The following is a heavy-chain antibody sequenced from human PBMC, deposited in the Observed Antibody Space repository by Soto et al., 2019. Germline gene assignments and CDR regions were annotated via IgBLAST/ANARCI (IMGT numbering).Heavy chain of an antibody. J-gene: IGHJ5*02. CDR3: ARRLQYYDFWSGYYTPSNWFDP. CDR2: INHSGST. Sequence: PSETLSLTCAVYGGSFSGYCWSWIRQPPGKGLEWIGEINHSGSTNYNPSLKSRVTISVDTSKNQFSLKLSSVTAADTAVYYCARRLQYYDFWSGYYTPSNWFDPWGQGTLVTVSS. V-gene: IGHV4-34*01. D-gene: IGHD3-3*01. CDR1: GGSFSGYC.